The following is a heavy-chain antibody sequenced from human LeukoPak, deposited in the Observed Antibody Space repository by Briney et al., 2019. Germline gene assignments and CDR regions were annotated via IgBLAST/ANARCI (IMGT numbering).Heavy chain of an antibody. CDR1: GFTLRSYS. V-gene: IGHV3-21*01. CDR2: LNKSSNYL. J-gene: IGHJ4*02. Sequence: GSLLLSCAASGFTLRSYSLNWVRPAPGEGLEWVASLNKSSNYLYYADSVTGQFTISRDNAKNSLYLQMNSLRAEDTAVYYCARDPTAMADLDYWGQGTLVTVSS. CDR3: ARDPTAMADLDY. D-gene: IGHD5-18*01.